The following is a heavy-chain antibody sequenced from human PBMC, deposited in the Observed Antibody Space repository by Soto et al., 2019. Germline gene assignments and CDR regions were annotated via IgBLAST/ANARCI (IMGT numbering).Heavy chain of an antibody. CDR3: ARHEDSSGWLNYFDS. CDR1: GGSISSYY. CDR2: IYYSGST. Sequence: SETLSLTCTVSGGSISSYYWSWIRQPPGKGLEWIGYIYYSGSTYNPSLKSRVTISVDTSKNQFSLKLSSVTAADTALYYCARHEDSSGWLNYFDSRGQGTLVTVSS. J-gene: IGHJ4*02. D-gene: IGHD6-19*01. V-gene: IGHV4-59*08.